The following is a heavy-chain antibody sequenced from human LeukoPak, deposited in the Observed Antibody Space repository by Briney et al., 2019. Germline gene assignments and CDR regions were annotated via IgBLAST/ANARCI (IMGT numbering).Heavy chain of an antibody. CDR3: ARGTTTATNYYFDY. J-gene: IGHJ4*02. CDR1: GGSISSGGYY. CDR2: IYYSGST. Sequence: SETLSLTCTVSGGSISSGGYYWSWIRQHPGKGLEWIGYIYYSGSTYYNPSLKSRVTISVDTSKNQFSLKLSSVTAADTAVYYCARGTTTATNYYFDYWGQGTLVTVSS. V-gene: IGHV4-31*03. D-gene: IGHD4-17*01.